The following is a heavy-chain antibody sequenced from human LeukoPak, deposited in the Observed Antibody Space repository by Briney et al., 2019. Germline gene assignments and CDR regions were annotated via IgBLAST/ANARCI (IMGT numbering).Heavy chain of an antibody. CDR3: ARSLAAGGKCFDS. CDR1: AFTFSDNT. V-gene: IGHV3-21*01. D-gene: IGHD6-13*01. Sequence: GGSLRLSCAASAFTFSDNTMNWVRQAPGKGLEWVLSFSTTGTYIYYADSVKGRFTISRDNAKNSLYLQMKSLRAEDTALYYCARSLAAGGKCFDSWGRGTLVTVSS. CDR2: FSTTGTYI. J-gene: IGHJ4*02.